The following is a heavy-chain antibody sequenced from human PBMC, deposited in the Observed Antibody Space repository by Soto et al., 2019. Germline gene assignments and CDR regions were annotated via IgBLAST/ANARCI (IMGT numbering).Heavy chain of an antibody. D-gene: IGHD6-13*01. V-gene: IGHV3-30*18. J-gene: IGHJ4*02. CDR2: ISYAGDYQ. CDR3: AKSRGGSSWYEGDS. CDR1: GFTFSSYG. Sequence: QVQLVESGGGVVQPGRSLRLSCAASGFTFSSYGMHWVRQAPGKGLEWVAVISYAGDYQYYADSVKGRFTISRDNSKSTLYLQMNTLRPEDTAVYFCAKSRGGSSWYEGDSWGQGTLVTVSS.